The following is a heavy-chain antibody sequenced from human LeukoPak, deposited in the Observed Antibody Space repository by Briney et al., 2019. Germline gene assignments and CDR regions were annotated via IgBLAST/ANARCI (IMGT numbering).Heavy chain of an antibody. CDR3: AKGKCTTSCYGDY. CDR1: GFTFSSYA. D-gene: IGHD2-2*01. CDR2: ISTDGSDK. J-gene: IGHJ4*02. V-gene: IGHV3-30*18. Sequence: GGSLRLSCAASGFTFSSYAMSWVRQAPGEGLEWVAVISTDGSDKYYAGSLKGRFTISRDNSKNTLYLQMDSLRIEDTAVYYCAKGKCTTSCYGDYWGQGTLVTVSS.